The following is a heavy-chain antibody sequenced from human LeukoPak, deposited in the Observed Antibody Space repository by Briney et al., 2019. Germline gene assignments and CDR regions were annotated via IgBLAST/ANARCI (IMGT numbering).Heavy chain of an antibody. CDR3: ARVPSSQQLDFGY. CDR2: IYYSGST. Sequence: SETLSLTCTVSGGSVSSGSYYWSWIRQPPGKGLEWIGYIYYSGSTNYNPSLKSRVTISVDTSKNQFSLKLSSVTAADTAVYYCARVPSSQQLDFGYWGQGTLVTVSS. CDR1: GGSVSSGSYY. D-gene: IGHD6-13*01. V-gene: IGHV4-61*01. J-gene: IGHJ4*02.